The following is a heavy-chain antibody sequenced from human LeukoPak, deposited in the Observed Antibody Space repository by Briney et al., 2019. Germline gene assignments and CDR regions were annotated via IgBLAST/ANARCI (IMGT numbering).Heavy chain of an antibody. Sequence: PGGSLRLSCAASGFIFGTYWMTWVRQAPGKGLEWVANIKQDGSEKYYVDSVKGRFTIPRDNAKNSLYLQMNSLRAEDTAVYYCAKDYGHDAFDIWGQGTMVTVSS. V-gene: IGHV3-7*01. J-gene: IGHJ3*02. CDR3: AKDYGHDAFDI. CDR1: GFIFGTYW. CDR2: IKQDGSEK. D-gene: IGHD4-17*01.